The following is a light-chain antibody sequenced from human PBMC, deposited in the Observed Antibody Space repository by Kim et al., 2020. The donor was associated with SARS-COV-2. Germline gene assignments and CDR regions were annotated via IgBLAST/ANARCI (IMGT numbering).Light chain of an antibody. CDR1: QSISSY. J-gene: IGKJ5*01. Sequence: SASVGDRVTITCRASQSISSYLNWDQQKPGKAPKLLIYAASSLQSGVPSRFSGSGSGTDFTLTISSLQPEDFATYYCQQSYSTGDTFGQGTRLEIK. CDR3: QQSYSTGDT. V-gene: IGKV1-39*01. CDR2: AAS.